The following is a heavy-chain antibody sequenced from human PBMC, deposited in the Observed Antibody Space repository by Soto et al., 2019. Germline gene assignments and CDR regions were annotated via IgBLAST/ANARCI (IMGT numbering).Heavy chain of an antibody. V-gene: IGHV1-69*01. J-gene: IGHJ4*02. CDR3: ARAVGTAMAYVRSVGYFDY. CDR1: GGTFSSYA. Sequence: KVSCKASGGTFSSYAISWVRQAPGQGLEWMGGIIPIFGTANYAQKFQGRVTITADESTSTAYMELSSLRSEDTAVYYCARAVGTAMAYVRSVGYFDYWGQGTLVTVSS. CDR2: IIPIFGTA. D-gene: IGHD5-18*01.